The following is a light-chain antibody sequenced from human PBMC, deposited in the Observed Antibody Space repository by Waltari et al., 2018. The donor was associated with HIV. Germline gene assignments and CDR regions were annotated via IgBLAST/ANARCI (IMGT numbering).Light chain of an antibody. V-gene: IGLV2-14*01. Sequence: QSALTQPASVSGSPGQSITISCTGTSSAVGGYNYVSCYQQHPDKGPKPMIYEVTNRPSGVSNRCSGSKSGNTASLTISGLQAEDEADYYCNSYTVSSTLGVFGGGTKLTVL. J-gene: IGLJ3*02. CDR2: EVT. CDR1: SSAVGGYNY. CDR3: NSYTVSSTLGV.